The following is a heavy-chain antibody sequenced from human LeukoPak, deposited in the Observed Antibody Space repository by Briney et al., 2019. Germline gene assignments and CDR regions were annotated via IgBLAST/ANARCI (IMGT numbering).Heavy chain of an antibody. J-gene: IGHJ6*03. CDR2: IIPTLGIA. V-gene: IGHV1-69*04. CDR3: ARGQYQLLYPGYYYYYMDV. Sequence: GASVKVSCKASGGTFSSYAISWVRQAPGQGLEWMGRIIPTLGIANYAQKFQGRVTITADESTSTAYMELSSLRSEDTAVYYCARGQYQLLYPGYYYYYMDVWGKGTTVTVSS. CDR1: GGTFSSYA. D-gene: IGHD2-2*02.